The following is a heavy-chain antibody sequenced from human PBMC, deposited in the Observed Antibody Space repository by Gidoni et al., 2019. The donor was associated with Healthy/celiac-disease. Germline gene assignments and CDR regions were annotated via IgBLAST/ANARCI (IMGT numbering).Heavy chain of an antibody. CDR3: ARAGQGAVVPAAMAYYYYGMDV. CDR1: GFTFSSYP. Sequence: QVQLVESGGGVVQPGSSLRLSCAASGFTFSSYPMHWVRQAPGKGLEWVAVISYDGSNKYSAYSVKGRFTISRENSKTTLYLQMTSLSAEDTAVYYCARAGQGAVVPAAMAYYYYGMDVWGQGTTVTVSS. J-gene: IGHJ6*02. CDR2: ISYDGSNK. D-gene: IGHD2-2*01. V-gene: IGHV3-30-3*01.